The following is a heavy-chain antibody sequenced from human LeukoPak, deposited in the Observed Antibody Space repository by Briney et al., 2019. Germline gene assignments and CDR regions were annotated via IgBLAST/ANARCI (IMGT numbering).Heavy chain of an antibody. CDR1: GGSLSSSSYY. J-gene: IGHJ5*02. V-gene: IGHV4-39*01. D-gene: IGHD6-19*01. CDR3: ARLSSGWYYWFDP. Sequence: SETLSLTCTVSGGSLSSSSYYWGWIRQPPGKGLEWIGRIYYSGSTYYNPSLKSRVTISVDTSKNQFSLKLSSVTAADTAVYYCARLSSGWYYWFDPWGQGTLVTVSS. CDR2: IYYSGST.